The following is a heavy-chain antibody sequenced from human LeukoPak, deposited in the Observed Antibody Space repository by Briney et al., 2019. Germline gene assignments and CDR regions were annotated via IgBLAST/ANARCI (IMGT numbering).Heavy chain of an antibody. D-gene: IGHD4-17*01. Sequence: MAGGSLRLSCAASGFTFSSYALSWVRQAPGKGLEWVSSISSSSSYIYYADSVKGRFTISRDNAKNSLYLQMNSLRAEDTAVYYCARDSYDDFQLNYWGQGTLVTVSS. CDR2: ISSSSSYI. CDR1: GFTFSSYA. V-gene: IGHV3-21*01. CDR3: ARDSYDDFQLNY. J-gene: IGHJ4*02.